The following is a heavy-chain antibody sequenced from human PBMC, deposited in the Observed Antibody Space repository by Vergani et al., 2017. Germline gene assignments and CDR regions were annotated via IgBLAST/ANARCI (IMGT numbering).Heavy chain of an antibody. V-gene: IGHV4-61*02. Sequence: QVQLQESGPGLVRPSQTLYRTCTVSGGSISSGSYYWSWFRQPAGKGLEWIGRFYTGGGTSDNPSLKSRVTISVDTYKNQFSLQLSSVTAADTSVYYCARDPLYSTTWPFLLLDMDVWGQGTTVTVSS. J-gene: IGHJ6*02. CDR1: GGSISSGSYY. D-gene: IGHD6-13*01. CDR2: FYTGGGT. CDR3: ARDPLYSTTWPFLLLDMDV.